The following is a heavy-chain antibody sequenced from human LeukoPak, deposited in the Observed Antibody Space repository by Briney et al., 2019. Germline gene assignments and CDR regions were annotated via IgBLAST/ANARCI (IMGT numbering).Heavy chain of an antibody. CDR3: ARVRTNYGSGDY. CDR2: IYYSGST. D-gene: IGHD3-10*01. J-gene: IGHJ4*02. V-gene: IGHV4-30-4*01. CDR1: GGSINSSSYY. Sequence: SETLSLTCTVSGGSINSSSYYWSWIRQPPGKGLEWIGYIYYSGSTYYNPSLKSRVTISVDTSKNQFSLKLSSVTAADTAVYYCARVRTNYGSGDYWGQGTLVTVSS.